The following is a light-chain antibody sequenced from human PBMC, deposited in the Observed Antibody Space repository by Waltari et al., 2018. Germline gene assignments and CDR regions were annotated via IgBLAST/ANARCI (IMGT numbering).Light chain of an antibody. J-gene: IGKJ1*01. V-gene: IGKV3-20*01. Sequence: EIVLTQSPGTLSLSTGERGTVSCRASQSVRRFLAWYQQKPGQAPRLLIYGASDRATGIPERFSGSWSETDFSLTISRLEPEDFAVYYCQKYDLLPATFGQGTKVEIK. CDR2: GAS. CDR1: QSVRRF. CDR3: QKYDLLPAT.